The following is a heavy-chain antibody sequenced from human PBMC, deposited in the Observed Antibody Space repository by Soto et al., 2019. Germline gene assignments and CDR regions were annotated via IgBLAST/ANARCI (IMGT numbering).Heavy chain of an antibody. CDR1: GGSISSYY. V-gene: IGHV4-59*01. CDR2: IYYSGST. Sequence: SETLSLTCTVSGGSISSYYWSWIRQPPGKGLEWIGYIYYSGSTNYNPSLKSRVTISVDTSKNQFSLKLSSVTAADTAVYYCARVKNYDFWSGYYHWFDPWGQGTLVTVSS. D-gene: IGHD3-3*01. CDR3: ARVKNYDFWSGYYHWFDP. J-gene: IGHJ5*02.